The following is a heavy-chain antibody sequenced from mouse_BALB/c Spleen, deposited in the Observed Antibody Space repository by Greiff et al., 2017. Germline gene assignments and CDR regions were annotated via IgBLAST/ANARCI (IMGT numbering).Heavy chain of an antibody. CDR3: ARSIYYGPLYAMDY. J-gene: IGHJ4*01. D-gene: IGHD2-1*01. CDR2: IYPGDGDT. CDR1: GYAFSSYW. V-gene: IGHV1-80*01. Sequence: VKLMESGAELVRPGSSVKISCKASGYAFSSYWMNWVKQRPGQGLEWIGQIYPGDGDTNYNGKFKGKATLTADKSSSTAYMQLSSLTSEDSAVYFCARSIYYGPLYAMDYWGQGTSVTVSS.